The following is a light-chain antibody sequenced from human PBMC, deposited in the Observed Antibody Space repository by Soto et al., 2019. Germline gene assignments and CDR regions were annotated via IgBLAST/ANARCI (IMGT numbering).Light chain of an antibody. CDR2: EVN. J-gene: IGLJ3*02. V-gene: IGLV2-14*03. CDR3: SSWTSSTTQV. Sequence: QSVLTQPASVSGSPGQSITISCTGTSSDVGGYNFVSWYQQYPGKAPKLMIYEVNNRPSGVSNRFSGSKSGNTASLTISGLQAEDEADYYCSSWTSSTTQVLGGGTKLTVL. CDR1: SSDVGGYNF.